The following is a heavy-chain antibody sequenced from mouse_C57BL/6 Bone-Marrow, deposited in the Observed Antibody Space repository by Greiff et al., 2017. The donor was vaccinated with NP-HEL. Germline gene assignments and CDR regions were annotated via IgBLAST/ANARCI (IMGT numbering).Heavy chain of an antibody. V-gene: IGHV3-6*01. CDR2: ISYDGSN. CDR1: GYSIISGYY. CDR3: AREGGYYGSPFAY. J-gene: IGHJ3*01. Sequence: ESGPGLVKPSQSLSLTCSVTGYSIISGYYWNWIRQFPGNKLEWMAYISYDGSNNYNPSLKNRISITRDISKNQFFLKLTSVTTKDTATYYCAREGGYYGSPFAYWGQGTLVTVSA. D-gene: IGHD1-1*01.